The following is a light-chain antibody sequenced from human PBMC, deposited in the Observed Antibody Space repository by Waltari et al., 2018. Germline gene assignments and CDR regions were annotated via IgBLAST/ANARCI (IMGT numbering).Light chain of an antibody. Sequence: EIVLTQSPGTLSLSPGERATLSCRASQSVSRTLAWYQQKPGRAPRLLIYGASTRATGIPERFSGGGSGTDFSLTISRLEPEDFAVYYCQHYVSLPATFGQGTKVEIK. V-gene: IGKV3-20*01. J-gene: IGKJ1*01. CDR2: GAS. CDR3: QHYVSLPAT. CDR1: QSVSRT.